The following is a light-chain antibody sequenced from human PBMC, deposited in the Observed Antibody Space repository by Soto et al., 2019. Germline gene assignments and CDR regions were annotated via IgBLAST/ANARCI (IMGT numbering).Light chain of an antibody. CDR2: LGS. Sequence: EIVMTQSPLSLTVTPGEPASISCKSSQSLQHNNGNTLLDWYMQKPGQSPQLLIYLGSRRAPGATDRVSDSGAGTDFNLRISTVEADDAAIYYCMQALQTPRTIGQGTKMEI. J-gene: IGKJ1*01. CDR3: MQALQTPRT. CDR1: QSLQHNNGNTL. V-gene: IGKV2-28*01.